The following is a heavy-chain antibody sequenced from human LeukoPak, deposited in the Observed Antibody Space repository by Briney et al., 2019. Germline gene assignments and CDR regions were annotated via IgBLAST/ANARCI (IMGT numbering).Heavy chain of an antibody. CDR2: INPNSGGA. CDR1: GYTFTGYY. J-gene: IGHJ4*02. D-gene: IGHD3-10*01. Sequence: GASVKVSCKASGYTFTGYYMHWVRQAPGQGLEWMGWINPNSGGAIYAQKFQGRVTMTRDTSISTAYMGLSRLRSDDTAVYFCARDSDNYYGSFDYWGQGTLVTVSS. V-gene: IGHV1-2*02. CDR3: ARDSDNYYGSFDY.